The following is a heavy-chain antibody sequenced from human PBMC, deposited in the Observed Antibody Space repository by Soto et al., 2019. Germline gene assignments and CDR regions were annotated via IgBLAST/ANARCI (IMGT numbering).Heavy chain of an antibody. J-gene: IGHJ6*04. Sequence: GGSLRLSCAASGFTFSSYDMHWVCQATGKGLEWVSAIGTAGDTYYPGSVKGRFTISRENAKNSLYLQMNSLRAEDTAVYYCARDWWSSSAHYYYGMDVWGKGTSVPVSS. D-gene: IGHD6-6*01. V-gene: IGHV3-13*01. CDR1: GFTFSSYD. CDR3: ARDWWSSSAHYYYGMDV. CDR2: IGTAGDT.